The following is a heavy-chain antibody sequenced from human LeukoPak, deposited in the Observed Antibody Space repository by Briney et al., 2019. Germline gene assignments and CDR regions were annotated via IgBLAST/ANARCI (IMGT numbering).Heavy chain of an antibody. CDR2: MNPNSGNS. V-gene: IGHV1-8*01. CDR1: GYTFTSYD. D-gene: IGHD3-10*01. J-gene: IGHJ4*02. Sequence: GESLKISCKGSGYTFTSYDINWVRQATGQGLEWMGWMNPNSGNSGYAQKFQGRVTMTRNTSISTAYMELSSLRSEDTAVYYCARVVRITMVRGVRNYGDDYWGQGTLVTVSS. CDR3: ARVVRITMVRGVRNYGDDY.